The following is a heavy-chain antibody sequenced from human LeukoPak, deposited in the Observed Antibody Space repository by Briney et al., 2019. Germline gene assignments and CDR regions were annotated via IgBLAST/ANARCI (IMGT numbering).Heavy chain of an antibody. D-gene: IGHD3-10*01. CDR3: ARDGLGGSGVAYYMDV. CDR2: ISAYNGNT. Sequence: GASVKVFCKASGYTFTSYGISWVRQAPGQGLEWMGWISAYNGNTNYAQKLQGRVTMTTDRSTSTAYMELRSLRSDDTAVYYCARDGLGGSGVAYYMDVWGKGTTVTVSS. V-gene: IGHV1-18*01. J-gene: IGHJ6*03. CDR1: GYTFTSYG.